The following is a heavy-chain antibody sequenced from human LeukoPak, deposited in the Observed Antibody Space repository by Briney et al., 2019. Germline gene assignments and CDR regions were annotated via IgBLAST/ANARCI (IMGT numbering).Heavy chain of an antibody. J-gene: IGHJ6*03. CDR3: ARALRGSPANPYYYYMDV. CDR1: GGSISSSSYY. CDR2: IYYSGST. V-gene: IGHV4-39*07. D-gene: IGHD2-15*01. Sequence: PSETLSLTCTVSGGSISSSSYYWGWIRQPPGKGLEWIGNIYYSGSTYYNPSLKSRVTISVDTSKNQFSLKLSSVTAADTAVYYCARALRGSPANPYYYYMDVWGKGTTVTISS.